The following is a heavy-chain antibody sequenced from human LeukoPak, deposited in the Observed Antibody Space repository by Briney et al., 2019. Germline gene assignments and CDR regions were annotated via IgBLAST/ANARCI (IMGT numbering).Heavy chain of an antibody. D-gene: IGHD6-13*01. CDR3: APRIAAAGKAFDP. J-gene: IGHJ5*02. CDR2: ISSSSSYI. V-gene: IGHV3-21*01. CDR1: GFTFRSYS. Sequence: PGGSLRLSCAASGFTFRSYSMHWVRQAPGKGLEWVSSISSSSSYIYYADSVKGRFTISRDNAKNSLYLQMNSLRAEDTAVYYCAPRIAAAGKAFDPWGQGTLVTVSS.